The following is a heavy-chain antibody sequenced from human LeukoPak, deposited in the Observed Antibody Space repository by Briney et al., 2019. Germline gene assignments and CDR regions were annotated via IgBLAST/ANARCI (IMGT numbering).Heavy chain of an antibody. D-gene: IGHD1-14*01. Sequence: PGGSLRFSCAASGFTFSSASMSWVRQARGKGLGWVSGIKGSGGSKYYADSVKGRFTISRDNSKNTLYLQMNSLRGEDTAVYYCAKADSARGVTLKTTIDYWGQGTLVTVSS. V-gene: IGHV3-23*01. CDR1: GFTFSSAS. CDR2: IKGSGGSK. J-gene: IGHJ4*02. CDR3: AKADSARGVTLKTTIDY.